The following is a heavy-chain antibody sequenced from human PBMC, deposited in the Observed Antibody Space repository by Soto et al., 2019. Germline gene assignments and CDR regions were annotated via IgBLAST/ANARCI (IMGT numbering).Heavy chain of an antibody. CDR3: AKDRSWGEDPDAFDI. D-gene: IGHD7-27*01. J-gene: IGHJ3*02. CDR2: ISGSGGST. CDR1: GFTFSSYA. Sequence: GESLKISCAASGFTFSSYAMSWVRQAPGKGLEWVSAISGSGGSTYYADSVKGRFTISRDNSKNTLYLQMNSLRAEDTYVYYCAKDRSWGEDPDAFDIWGQGTMVTVSS. V-gene: IGHV3-23*01.